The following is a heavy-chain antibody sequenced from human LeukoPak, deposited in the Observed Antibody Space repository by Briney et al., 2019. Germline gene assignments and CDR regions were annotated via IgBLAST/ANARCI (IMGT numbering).Heavy chain of an antibody. D-gene: IGHD3-22*01. CDR2: MNPNNGNT. J-gene: IGHJ3*02. V-gene: IGHV1-18*01. CDR1: GYTFTSYD. Sequence: ASVKVSCKASGYTFTSYDIIWLRQATGQGLEWMGWMNPNNGNTGYAQKLQGRVTMTTDTSTSTAYMELRSLRSDDTAVYFCARHRLHRIYYDTAGYYHDACDIWGQGTMVTVSS. CDR3: ARHRLHRIYYDTAGYYHDACDI.